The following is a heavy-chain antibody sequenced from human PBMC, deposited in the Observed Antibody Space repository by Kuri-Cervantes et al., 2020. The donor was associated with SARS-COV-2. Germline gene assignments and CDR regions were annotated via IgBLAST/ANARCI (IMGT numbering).Heavy chain of an antibody. V-gene: IGHV4-34*01. D-gene: IGHD3-22*01. CDR3: ARDRNGYYYDSSGYQECYYYGMDV. J-gene: IGHJ6*02. Sequence: GSLRLSCAVYGGSFSGYYWSWIRQPPGKGLEWIGEINHSGSTNYNPSLKSRVTISVDTSKNQFSLKLSSVTAADTAVYYCARDRNGYYYDSSGYQECYYYGMDVWGQGTTVTVSS. CDR1: GGSFSGYY. CDR2: INHSGST.